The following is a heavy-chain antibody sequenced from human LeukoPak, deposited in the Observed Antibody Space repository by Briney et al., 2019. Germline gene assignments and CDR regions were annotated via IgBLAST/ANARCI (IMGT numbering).Heavy chain of an antibody. J-gene: IGHJ4*02. V-gene: IGHV1-2*02. CDR1: GYTFTGYY. D-gene: IGHD2-2*01. CDR3: ARSIVVVPAAISDLDY. Sequence: ASVKVSCKASGYTFTGYYMHWVRQAPGQGLEWMGWINPNSGGTNYAQKFQGRVTMTRDTSISTAYMELSRLRSDETAVYYCARSIVVVPAAISDLDYWGQGTLVTVSS. CDR2: INPNSGGT.